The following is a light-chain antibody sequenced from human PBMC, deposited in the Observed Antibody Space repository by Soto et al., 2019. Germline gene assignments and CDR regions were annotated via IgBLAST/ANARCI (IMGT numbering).Light chain of an antibody. J-gene: IGLJ2*01. CDR3: CSYAASYTLV. CDR2: DVS. Sequence: QSALTQPRSVSASPGQSVTISCTGTSSNVGGYNYVSWYQQNPGKAPKLMIYDVSKRPSGVPDRFSGSKSGNAASLIISGLQAEDEDDYYCCSYAASYTLVFGGGTKVTVL. V-gene: IGLV2-11*01. CDR1: SSNVGGYNY.